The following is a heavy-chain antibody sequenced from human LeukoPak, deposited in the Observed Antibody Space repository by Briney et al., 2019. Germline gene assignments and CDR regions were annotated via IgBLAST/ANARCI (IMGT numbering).Heavy chain of an antibody. CDR2: INHGGST. CDR3: AREGRMSMGIEY. D-gene: IGHD4/OR15-4a*01. J-gene: IGHJ4*02. V-gene: IGHV4-34*01. Sequence: SETLSLTCAVYGGSLSGYYWSWIRQSPGKGLEWIGEINHGGSTNYNPSLKSRVTLSVDTSKNHFSLKLSSVTAADTAVYFCAREGRMSMGIEYWGQGTLVTVSS. CDR1: GGSLSGYY.